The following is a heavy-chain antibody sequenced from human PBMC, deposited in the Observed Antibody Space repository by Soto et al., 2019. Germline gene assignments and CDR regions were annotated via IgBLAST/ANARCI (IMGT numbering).Heavy chain of an antibody. CDR2: INHSGST. Sequence: SETLSLTCAVYGGSFSGHYWSWIRQPPGKGLEWIGEINHSGSTNYNPSLKSRVTISVDTSKNQFSLKLSSVTAADTAVYYCARGPTYGDLDSWGQGTLVTVSS. V-gene: IGHV4-34*01. J-gene: IGHJ4*02. CDR3: ARGPTYGDLDS. D-gene: IGHD4-17*01. CDR1: GGSFSGHY.